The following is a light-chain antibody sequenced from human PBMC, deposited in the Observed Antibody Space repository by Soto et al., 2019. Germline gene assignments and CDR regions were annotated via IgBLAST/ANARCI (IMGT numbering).Light chain of an antibody. V-gene: IGLV1-40*01. J-gene: IGLJ2*01. CDR2: GNN. CDR3: QSYDTSLSGSWV. CDR1: SSNIGAGYD. Sequence: QSVLTQPPSVSGAPGQRVTISCTGSSSNIGAGYDVHWYQQLPGTAPKLLIYGNNNRPSGVPDRFSGSKSGTSASLAITGLQAEAEADYYCQSYDTSLSGSWVFGGGTKVTVL.